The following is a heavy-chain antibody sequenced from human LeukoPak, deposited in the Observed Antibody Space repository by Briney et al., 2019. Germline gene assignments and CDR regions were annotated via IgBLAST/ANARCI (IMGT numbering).Heavy chain of an antibody. J-gene: IGHJ4*02. CDR2: IAYDGTYE. Sequence: LPGRSLRLSCAASGFTFRSYSMHWVRQAPGKGLEWVAVIAYDGTYEYYAASVKGRFTISRDNSKNTLYLQMNSLRAEDTAVYYCARAREIYSSSWPYDCWGQGTLVTVSS. D-gene: IGHD6-13*01. CDR1: GFTFRSYS. CDR3: ARAREIYSSSWPYDC. V-gene: IGHV3-30*01.